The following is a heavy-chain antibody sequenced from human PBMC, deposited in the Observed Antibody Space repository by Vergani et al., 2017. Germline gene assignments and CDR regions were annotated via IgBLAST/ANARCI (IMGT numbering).Heavy chain of an antibody. J-gene: IGHJ4*02. CDR2: IRHKTDGETT. CDR3: TTQTKWELGYYCDY. V-gene: IGHV3-15*01. CDR1: GFTFSSAW. Sequence: EVQPVESGGGLVKPGGSLRLSCTTSGFTFSSAWMSWFRQAPGKGLGWVALIRHKTDGETTDYAAPVKGRFTISRDHSKTTLYLQMNSLKTEDTAVYYCTTQTKWELGYYCDYWGKGTLVIVSS. D-gene: IGHD3-9*01.